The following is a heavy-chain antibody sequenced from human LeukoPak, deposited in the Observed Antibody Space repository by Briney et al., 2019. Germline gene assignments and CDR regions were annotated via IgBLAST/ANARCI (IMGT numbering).Heavy chain of an antibody. CDR1: GYTFTRYY. V-gene: IGHV1-2*02. D-gene: IGHD2-2*01. J-gene: IGHJ6*03. Sequence: ASVKVSCKASGYTFTRYYMHWVRQAPGQGLEWMGWINPNSGGTNYAQKFQGRVTMTRDTSISTAYMELSRLRSDDTAVYYCARGGTYQLPRYYYYYYMDVWGKGTTVTISS. CDR3: ARGGTYQLPRYYYYYYMDV. CDR2: INPNSGGT.